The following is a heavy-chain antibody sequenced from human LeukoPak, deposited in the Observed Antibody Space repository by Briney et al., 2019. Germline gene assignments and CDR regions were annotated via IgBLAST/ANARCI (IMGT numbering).Heavy chain of an antibody. D-gene: IGHD2-2*01. CDR2: ISWNSGSI. CDR3: ARVYCSSTSCFYDAFDI. V-gene: IGHV3-9*01. Sequence: GGSLRLSCAASGFTFDDYAMHWVRQAPGKGLEWVSGISWNSGSIGYADSVKGRFTISRDNAKNSLYLQMNSLRAEDTAVYYCARVYCSSTSCFYDAFDIWGQGTMVTVSS. J-gene: IGHJ3*02. CDR1: GFTFDDYA.